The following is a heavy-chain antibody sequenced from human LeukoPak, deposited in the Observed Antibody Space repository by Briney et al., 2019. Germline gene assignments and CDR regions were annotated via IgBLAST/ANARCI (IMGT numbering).Heavy chain of an antibody. CDR2: IRYDGSNK. D-gene: IGHD3-22*01. V-gene: IGHV3-30*02. CDR3: AKDNSGTPYYYDSSGYYYLYYFDY. Sequence: PGGSLRLSCAASGFAFSSYGMHWVRQAPGKGLEWVAFIRYDGSNKYYADSVKGRFTISRDNSKNTLYLQMNSLRAEDTAVYYCAKDNSGTPYYYDSSGYYYLYYFDYWGQGTLVTVSS. J-gene: IGHJ4*02. CDR1: GFAFSSYG.